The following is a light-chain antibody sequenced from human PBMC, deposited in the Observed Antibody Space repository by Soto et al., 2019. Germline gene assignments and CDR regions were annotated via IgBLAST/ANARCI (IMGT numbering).Light chain of an antibody. J-gene: IGKJ4*01. CDR2: GAS. CDR3: QQYDNWPLT. CDR1: QSVSSN. V-gene: IGKV3-15*01. Sequence: EIVMTQSPVTLSVSPGERGTLTCRASQSVSSNLAWYQQKPGQAPRLLIYGASTRATGIPARFSGSGSGTEFTLTISSLQSEDFAVYYCQQYDNWPLTFGGGTKVEI.